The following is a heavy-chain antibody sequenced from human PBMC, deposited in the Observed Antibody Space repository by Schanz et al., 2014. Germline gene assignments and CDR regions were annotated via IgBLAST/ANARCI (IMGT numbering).Heavy chain of an antibody. D-gene: IGHD4-17*01. CDR2: ISYSGST. CDR3: ARDRGHGDLPGDI. J-gene: IGHJ3*02. CDR1: GASISSSNW. V-gene: IGHV4-31*11. Sequence: QVQLQESGPGLVKPSETLSLTCAVSGASISSSNWWSWVRQHPGKGLEWIGFISYSGSTYYNPSLKSRVTISMHTSKNQFSLKLSSVTAADTAVYYCARDRGHGDLPGDIWGQGTMVTVSS.